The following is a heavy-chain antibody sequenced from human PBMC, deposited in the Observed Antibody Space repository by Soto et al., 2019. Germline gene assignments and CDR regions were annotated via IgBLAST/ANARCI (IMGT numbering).Heavy chain of an antibody. D-gene: IGHD5-18*01. V-gene: IGHV3-23*01. J-gene: IGHJ6*02. CDR1: GFTFSSYA. CDR2: ISGSGGST. CDR3: AKDSDTAMALDMSPPLKRGVYNYGMDV. Sequence: PVGSLRLSCAASGFTFSSYAMSWVRQAPGKGLEWVSAISGSGGSTYYADSVKGRFTISRDNSKNTLYLQMNSLRAEDTAVYYCAKDSDTAMALDMSPPLKRGVYNYGMDVWGQGTTVTVSS.